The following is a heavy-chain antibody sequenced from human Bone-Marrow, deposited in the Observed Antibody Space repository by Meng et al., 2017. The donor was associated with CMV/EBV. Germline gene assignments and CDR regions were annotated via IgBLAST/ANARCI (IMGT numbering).Heavy chain of an antibody. Sequence: GESLKISCAASGFTFSSYAMSWVRQAPGKGLEWVSTISGSGGNTYYPDSVKGRFTISRDNSRNTLYLQMNSLRAEDTAVYYCAKASTDTAMGDYWGQGTLVTVSS. CDR2: ISGSGGNT. D-gene: IGHD5-18*01. CDR3: AKASTDTAMGDY. CDR1: GFTFSSYA. V-gene: IGHV3-23*01. J-gene: IGHJ4*02.